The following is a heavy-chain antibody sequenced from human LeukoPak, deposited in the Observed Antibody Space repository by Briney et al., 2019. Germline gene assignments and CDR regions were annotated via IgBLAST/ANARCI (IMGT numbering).Heavy chain of an antibody. Sequence: GGSLRLSCAASGFTFSSYWMSWVRQAPGKGLEWVANIKQDGSEKYYVDSVKGRFTISRDNAKNSLYLQMNSLRAEDTAVYYCARERIAVDYYYYYMDVWGKGTTVTVPS. D-gene: IGHD6-19*01. V-gene: IGHV3-7*01. CDR3: ARERIAVDYYYYYMDV. J-gene: IGHJ6*03. CDR1: GFTFSSYW. CDR2: IKQDGSEK.